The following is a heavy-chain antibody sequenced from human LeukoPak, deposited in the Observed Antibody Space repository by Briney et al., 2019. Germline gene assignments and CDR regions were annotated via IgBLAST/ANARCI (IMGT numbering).Heavy chain of an antibody. D-gene: IGHD3-10*01. Sequence: SETLSLTCSVSGYSISSGYYWGWIRPPPGKGLEWIGSIYHSGSTYYNPSLKSRVTIPVDTSKNQFSLKLSSVTAADTAVYYCASWSRKGGSGRFDPWGQGTLVTVSS. CDR1: GYSISSGYY. CDR3: ASWSRKGGSGRFDP. CDR2: IYHSGST. V-gene: IGHV4-38-2*02. J-gene: IGHJ5*02.